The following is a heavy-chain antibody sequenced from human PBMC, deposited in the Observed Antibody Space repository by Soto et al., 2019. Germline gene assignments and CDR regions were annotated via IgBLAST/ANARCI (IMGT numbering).Heavy chain of an antibody. V-gene: IGHV4-39*01. CDR1: GGSVSSSSYY. D-gene: IGHD3-3*01. CDR2: IYYSGST. Sequence: SETLSLTCTVSGGSVSSSSYYWGWIRQPPGKGLEWIGSIYYSGSTYYNPSLKSRVTISVDTSKNQFSLKLSSVTAADTAVYYCAREAYYDFWSGYYNNWFDPWGQGTLVTVSS. CDR3: AREAYYDFWSGYYNNWFDP. J-gene: IGHJ5*02.